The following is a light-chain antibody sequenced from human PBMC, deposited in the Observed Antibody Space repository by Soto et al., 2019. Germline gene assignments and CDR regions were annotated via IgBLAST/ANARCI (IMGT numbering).Light chain of an antibody. CDR2: DVS. V-gene: IGLV2-14*01. J-gene: IGLJ1*01. CDR1: SSDVGGYNY. CDR3: SSYTSSSTYV. Sequence: QSALTQPASVSGSPGQSITISCTGTSSDVGGYNYVSWYQQHPGNAPKLMIYDVSNRPSGVSNRFSGSKSVNTASLTISGLQAEDEADYYCSSYTSSSTYVFGTGTQLTVL.